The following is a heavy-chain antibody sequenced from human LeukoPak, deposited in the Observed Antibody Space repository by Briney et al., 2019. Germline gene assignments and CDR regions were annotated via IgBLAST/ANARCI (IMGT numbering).Heavy chain of an antibody. Sequence: SETLFLTCNVSAGSISSYFWSWIRQPAGKGLEWIGRMYTTGTTNYNPSLKSRITMSVDTSKSQFSLNLSSVTAADTAIYYCARELTGPRALDYWGQGTLVTVSS. CDR1: AGSISSYF. CDR3: ARELTGPRALDY. V-gene: IGHV4-4*07. D-gene: IGHD1-20*01. CDR2: MYTTGTT. J-gene: IGHJ4*02.